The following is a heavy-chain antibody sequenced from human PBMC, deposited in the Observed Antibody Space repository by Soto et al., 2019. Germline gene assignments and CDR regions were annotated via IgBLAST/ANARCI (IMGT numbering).Heavy chain of an antibody. CDR1: GSIFSSHW. Sequence: EVQLVESGGGLVQPGGSLRLSCVISGSIFSSHWMTWVRQAPGKGLEWVASINQDGFGKYYVDSVRGRFTISRDNAKNSVYLQMDSLRADDTAVYYCAKDHGSGSYPYWGQGTLVTVSS. CDR3: AKDHGSGSYPY. V-gene: IGHV3-7*05. CDR2: INQDGFGK. D-gene: IGHD1-26*01. J-gene: IGHJ4*02.